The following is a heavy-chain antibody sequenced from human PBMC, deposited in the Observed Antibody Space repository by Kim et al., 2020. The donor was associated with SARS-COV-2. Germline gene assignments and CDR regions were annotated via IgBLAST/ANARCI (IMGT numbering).Heavy chain of an antibody. J-gene: IGHJ6*02. CDR3: ARDIASYSSGWIYYYYGMDV. D-gene: IGHD6-19*01. CDR2: ISYDGSNK. Sequence: GGSLRLSCAASGFTFSSYGMHWVRQAPGKGLEWVAVISYDGSNKNYVDSVKGRFTISRDNSKNTLYLQMNRPRAEDTAVYYCARDIASYSSGWIYYYYGMDVWGQGTTVTVSS. CDR1: GFTFSSYG. V-gene: IGHV3-30*04.